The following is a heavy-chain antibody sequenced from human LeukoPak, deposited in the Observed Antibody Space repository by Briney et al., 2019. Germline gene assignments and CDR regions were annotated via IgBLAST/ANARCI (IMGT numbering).Heavy chain of an antibody. CDR3: ARHRRMVVRRYYFDY. Sequence: SETLSLTCAVYGGSFSGYYWSWIRQPPGKGLEWIGEINHSGSTNYNPSLKSRVTISVDTSKNQFSLKLSSVTAADTAVYYCARHRRMVVRRYYFDYWGQGTLVTVSS. CDR2: INHSGST. V-gene: IGHV4-34*01. D-gene: IGHD3-10*01. CDR1: GGSFSGYY. J-gene: IGHJ4*02.